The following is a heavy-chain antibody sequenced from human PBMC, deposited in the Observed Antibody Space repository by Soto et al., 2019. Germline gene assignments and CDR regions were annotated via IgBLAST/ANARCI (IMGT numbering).Heavy chain of an antibody. J-gene: IGHJ3*01. V-gene: IGHV3-23*01. CDR1: GFTFSSYG. CDR2: ISGSGGSK. D-gene: IGHD6-13*01. CDR3: ATPEYSSRCYPAFDL. Sequence: GGSLRLSCAASGFTFSSYGMSWVRQAPGKGLEWVSDISGSGGSKYYADSVKGRFTISRDNSKNTLYLQMNSLRAEDTAVSYCATPEYSSRCYPAFDLWGQGTMVTVSS.